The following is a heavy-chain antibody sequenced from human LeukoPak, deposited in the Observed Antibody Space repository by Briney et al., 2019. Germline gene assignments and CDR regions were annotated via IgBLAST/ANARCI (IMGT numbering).Heavy chain of an antibody. J-gene: IGHJ6*03. Sequence: PSETLSLTCTVSGGSISSYYWSWIRQPPGKGLEWIGYIYYSGSTNYNPSLKSRVTISVDTSKNQFSLKLSSVTAADTAAYYCARGGVVVPAAIGSYYMDVWGKGTTVTVSS. V-gene: IGHV4-59*01. CDR2: IYYSGST. CDR3: ARGGVVVPAAIGSYYMDV. CDR1: GGSISSYY. D-gene: IGHD2-2*01.